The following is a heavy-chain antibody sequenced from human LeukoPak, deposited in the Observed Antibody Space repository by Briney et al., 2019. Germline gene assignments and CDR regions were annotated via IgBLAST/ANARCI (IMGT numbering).Heavy chain of an antibody. CDR2: ISGSGGST. CDR1: GFTFSSYA. D-gene: IGHD3-22*01. J-gene: IGHJ4*02. CDR3: ARGQFRLSDFDSSAFDY. V-gene: IGHV3-23*01. Sequence: GGSLRLSCAASGFTFSSYAMSWVRQAPGKGLEWVSAISGSGGSTYYADPVKGRFTISRDNSKNTLYLQMISLSAEDTAVYYCARGQFRLSDFDSSAFDYWGQGTLVTVSS.